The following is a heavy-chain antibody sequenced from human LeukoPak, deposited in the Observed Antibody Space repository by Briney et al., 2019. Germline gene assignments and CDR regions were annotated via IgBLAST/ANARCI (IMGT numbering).Heavy chain of an antibody. CDR3: ARDNPQELVSYFDD. D-gene: IGHD1-7*01. Sequence: GGPLRLSCTASGFTVSSNYMSWVRQAPGKGLEGVSVIYSTGSTYYAASVKGRFTISRDNSKNTLSLQMNSLRAEDTAVYYCARDNPQELVSYFDDWGQGTLVIVAS. J-gene: IGHJ4*02. CDR1: GFTVSSNY. V-gene: IGHV3-53*01. CDR2: IYSTGST.